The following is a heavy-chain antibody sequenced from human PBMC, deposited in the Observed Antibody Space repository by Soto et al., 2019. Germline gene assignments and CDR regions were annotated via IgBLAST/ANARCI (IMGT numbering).Heavy chain of an antibody. D-gene: IGHD1-26*01. CDR3: ARDVPNSGSYQYNWFDP. CDR1: GFTFSSYW. V-gene: IGHV3-7*03. J-gene: IGHJ5*02. CDR2: IKQDGSEK. Sequence: QPGGSLRLSCAASGFTFSSYWMSWVRQAPGKGLEWVANIKQDGSEKYYVDSVKGRFTISRDNAKNSLYLQMNSLRAEDTAVYYCARDVPNSGSYQYNWFDPWGQGTLVTVSS.